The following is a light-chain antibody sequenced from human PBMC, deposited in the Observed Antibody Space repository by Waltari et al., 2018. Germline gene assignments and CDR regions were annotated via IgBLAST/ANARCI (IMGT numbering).Light chain of an antibody. Sequence: QSVLTQPPSASGTPGQGVTISCSGSNSNIGSNTVSWYQQFPGTAPQLLIHTDPQRPSGVPDRFSGAKSGTSASLAISGLQSEDEAHYFCAAWDDSLSGRVFGGGTKVTVI. CDR1: NSNIGSNT. J-gene: IGLJ3*02. CDR2: TDP. V-gene: IGLV1-44*01. CDR3: AAWDDSLSGRV.